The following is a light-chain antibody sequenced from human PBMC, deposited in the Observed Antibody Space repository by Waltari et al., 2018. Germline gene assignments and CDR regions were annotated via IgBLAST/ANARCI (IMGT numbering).Light chain of an antibody. CDR3: SSYAGSDNFEV. V-gene: IGLV2-8*01. CDR1: SSDVGGYNY. CDR2: EVS. Sequence: QSALTQPPSASGSPGQSVTISCTGTSSDVGGYNYVSWYQQHPGKAPKLVIYEVSKRPAGVPGRCSGSKSGNTASLTVSGLQAEDEADYYCSSYAGSDNFEVFGGGTKLTVL. J-gene: IGLJ2*01.